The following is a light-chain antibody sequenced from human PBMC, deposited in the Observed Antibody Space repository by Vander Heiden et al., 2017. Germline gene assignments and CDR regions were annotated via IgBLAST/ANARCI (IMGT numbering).Light chain of an antibody. V-gene: IGKV3-20*01. Sequence: VLTQSPSTLPLSSGDRATLSCRASQRVGSSALAWYQQRPGQAPRLLIYGTSNRATGVPDRLSGSGSGTDFTLSINRLEPEYFAHYYCQHAGSSFTFCPGTMVDI. CDR2: GTS. CDR3: QHAGSSFT. J-gene: IGKJ3*01. CDR1: QRVGSSA.